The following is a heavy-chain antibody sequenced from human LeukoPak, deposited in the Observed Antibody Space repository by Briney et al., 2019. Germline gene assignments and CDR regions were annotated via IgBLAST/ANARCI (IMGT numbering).Heavy chain of an antibody. CDR2: IWYDGSNK. CDR1: GFTFSSYG. CDR3: ARDPLRGHYGSGNYNWFDP. V-gene: IGHV3-33*01. Sequence: GGSLRLSCAASGFTFSSYGMHWVRQAPGKGLEWVAVIWYDGSNKYYADSVKGRFTISRDNSKNTLYLQMNSLRAEDTAVYYCARDPLRGHYGSGNYNWFDPWGQGTLVTVSS. D-gene: IGHD3-10*01. J-gene: IGHJ5*02.